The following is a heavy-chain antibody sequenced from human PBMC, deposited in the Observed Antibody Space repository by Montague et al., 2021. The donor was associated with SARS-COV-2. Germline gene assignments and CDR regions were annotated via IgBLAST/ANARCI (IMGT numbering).Heavy chain of an antibody. CDR2: IYYSGST. D-gene: IGHD3-3*01. CDR1: GGSISSSSDY. J-gene: IGHJ4*02. CDR3: ASLPRITIFGVVIHFDY. V-gene: IGHV4-39*01. Sequence: SETLSLTCTVSGGSISSSSDYWAWIRQPPGKGLEWIGSIYYSGSTYYNPSLKSRVTISLDTSKNQFSLKLSSVTAADTAVYYCASLPRITIFGVVIHFDYWGQGTLVTVSS.